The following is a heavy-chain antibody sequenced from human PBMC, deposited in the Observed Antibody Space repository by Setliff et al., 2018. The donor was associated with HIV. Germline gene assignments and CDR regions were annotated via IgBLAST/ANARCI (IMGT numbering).Heavy chain of an antibody. CDR3: AAATTLLSPRA. V-gene: IGHV4-38-2*02. Sequence: PSETLSLTCNVSGYSISSGYFWGWIRQPPGKGLEWIGTIYHNGITYYNPSLESRLTISVDTAKNQFSLKLSSVTAADTAIYYCAAATTLLSPRAWGQGTLVTVS. D-gene: IGHD2-15*01. CDR1: GYSISSGYF. CDR2: IYHNGIT. J-gene: IGHJ5*02.